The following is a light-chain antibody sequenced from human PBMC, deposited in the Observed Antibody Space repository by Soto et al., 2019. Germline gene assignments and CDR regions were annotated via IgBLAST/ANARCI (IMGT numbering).Light chain of an antibody. Sequence: EIVLTQSPATLSLSPGEGATLSCRASQSVSTYLAWYQQKPGQAPRLLIYGASRRAAGIPARFSGSGSGTDFTLTISSLEPEDFAVYYCQQYNNWPPWTFGQGTKVDIK. CDR1: QSVSTY. CDR3: QQYNNWPPWT. J-gene: IGKJ1*01. V-gene: IGKV3-11*01. CDR2: GAS.